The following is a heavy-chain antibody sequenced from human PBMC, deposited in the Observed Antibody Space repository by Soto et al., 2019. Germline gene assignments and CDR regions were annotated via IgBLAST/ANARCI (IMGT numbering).Heavy chain of an antibody. CDR2: NYYSGIT. D-gene: IGHD6-6*01. J-gene: IGHJ6*02. CDR1: GGSISSGGYY. CDR3: ASGSSKASLYYGMDV. V-gene: IGHV4-31*03. Sequence: QVQLQESGPGLVKPSQTLSLTCTVSGGSISSGGYYWTWIRQHPGKGLEWIGYNYYSGITYYNPSLKSRVTISLDTSKNQFSLKLSSVTAADTAVYYCASGSSKASLYYGMDVWGQGTTVTVSS.